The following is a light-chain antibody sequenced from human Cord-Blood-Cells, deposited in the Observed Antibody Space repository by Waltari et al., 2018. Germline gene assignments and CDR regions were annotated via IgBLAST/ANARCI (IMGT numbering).Light chain of an antibody. CDR1: SSDVGGYNY. Sequence: QSALTQPASVSGSPGQSITISCTGTSSDVGGYNYVSWYQQHPGKAPKLMLYEVSNRPAGVSTRFSGSKSGNTASLTISGLQAGDEADYYCSSYTSSSPLFGGGTKLTVL. CDR3: SSYTSSSPL. V-gene: IGLV2-14*01. J-gene: IGLJ2*01. CDR2: EVS.